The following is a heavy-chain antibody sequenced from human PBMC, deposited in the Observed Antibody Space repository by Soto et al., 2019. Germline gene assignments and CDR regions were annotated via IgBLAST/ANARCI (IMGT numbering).Heavy chain of an antibody. V-gene: IGHV3-48*01. Sequence: RKATGKGLEWVSYISSSSSVIDYADSVKGQFTVSRDNARNSLYLQMNSLRAEDKAVYYCSRALSCIPNFRYDMDFWVKGSTVTV. CDR2: ISSSSSVI. J-gene: IGHJ6*03. CDR3: SRALSCIPNFRYDMDF. D-gene: IGHD2-15*01.